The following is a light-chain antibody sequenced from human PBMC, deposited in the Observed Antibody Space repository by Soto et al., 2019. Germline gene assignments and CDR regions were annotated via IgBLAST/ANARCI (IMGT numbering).Light chain of an antibody. V-gene: IGKV3D-15*01. CDR3: HQYHNWPRT. Sequence: EIVLTQSPATLSVSPGERATLSCRASQGVFSNLAWYQQKPGQAPRLLIYGASTRASAIPARFSGRGSGTDFTRTISRLQSEDFAVYFCHQYHNWPRTFGQGTKVDVK. CDR1: QGVFSN. J-gene: IGKJ1*01. CDR2: GAS.